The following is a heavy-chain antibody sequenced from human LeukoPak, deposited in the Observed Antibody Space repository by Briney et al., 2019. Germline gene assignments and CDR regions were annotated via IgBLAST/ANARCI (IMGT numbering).Heavy chain of an antibody. V-gene: IGHV3-30*02. CDR1: GFTLSSYA. CDR3: AKDFPRLSYYYGSGTSIEKPYYFDY. Sequence: GGSLRLSCAASGFTLSSYAMSWVRQAPGKGLEWVTFIRYDGSNKYYADSVKGRFTISRDNSKNTLYLQMNSLRAEDTAVYYCAKDFPRLSYYYGSGTSIEKPYYFDYWGQGTLVTVSS. D-gene: IGHD3-10*01. CDR2: IRYDGSNK. J-gene: IGHJ4*02.